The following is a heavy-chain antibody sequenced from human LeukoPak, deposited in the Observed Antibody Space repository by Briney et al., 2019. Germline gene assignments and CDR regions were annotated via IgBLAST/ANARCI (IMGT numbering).Heavy chain of an antibody. CDR2: IYYTGST. CDR3: ARDPGWLEFDY. J-gene: IGHJ4*02. CDR1: GGSISRDY. Sequence: PSETLSLTCTVSGGSISRDYWSWIRQPPGKGLEWIGYIYYTGSTNYNPSLKSRVTISVDTSKNQFSLQLNSVTPEDTAVYYCARDPGWLEFDYWGQGTLVTVSS. D-gene: IGHD5-12*01. V-gene: IGHV4-59*12.